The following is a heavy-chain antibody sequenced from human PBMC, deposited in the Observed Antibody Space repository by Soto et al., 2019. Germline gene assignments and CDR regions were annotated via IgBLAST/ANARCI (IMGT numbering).Heavy chain of an antibody. V-gene: IGHV4-59*01. CDR3: ARDKAYYVRSGYTDPWFDP. CDR1: RGSISSYD. Sequence: SETLSLRCTVFRGSISSYDWSWIRHPPGKGLEWIGYIYYSGSTNYNPSLKSRVTISVDTSKNQFSLKLSSVTAADTAVYYCARDKAYYVRSGYTDPWFDPSGHGSLVTVS. J-gene: IGHJ5*02. D-gene: IGHD3-22*01. CDR2: IYYSGST.